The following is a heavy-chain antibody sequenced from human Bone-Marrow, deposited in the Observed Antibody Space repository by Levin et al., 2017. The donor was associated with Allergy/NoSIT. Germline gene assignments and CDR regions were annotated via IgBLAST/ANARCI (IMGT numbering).Heavy chain of an antibody. CDR3: ARDLGKSGCRWFDP. CDR2: INSDGSST. V-gene: IGHV3-74*01. CDR1: GLTFSDYW. J-gene: IGHJ5*02. Sequence: GGSLRLSCAASGLTFSDYWMHWVRQAPGKGLVCVAQINSDGSSTSYADSVKGRFTISRDNAKKTLYLQMNSLRAEDTAVYYCARDLGKSGCRWFDPWGQGTLVTVSS. D-gene: IGHD3-16*01.